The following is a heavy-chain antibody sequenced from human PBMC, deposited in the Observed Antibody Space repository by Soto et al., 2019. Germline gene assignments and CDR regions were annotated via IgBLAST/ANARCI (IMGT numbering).Heavy chain of an antibody. V-gene: IGHV3-23*01. Sequence: GGSLRLSGAASGITFIADSISWVRQAPGKGLEWVSAISGSGATTYYAESVKGRFTISRDKSKNTLYLQMNSLRAEDTALYYCAKSFSSNWYAYFDYGGQGSLVKVSS. CDR2: ISGSGATT. CDR3: AKSFSSNWYAYFDY. D-gene: IGHD6-13*01. J-gene: IGHJ4*02. CDR1: GITFIADS.